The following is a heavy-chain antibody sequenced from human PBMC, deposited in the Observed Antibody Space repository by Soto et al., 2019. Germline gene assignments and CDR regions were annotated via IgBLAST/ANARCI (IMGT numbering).Heavy chain of an antibody. CDR1: GGTFSSYA. CDR3: ARDSHPFDY. V-gene: IGHV1-18*01. Sequence: GASVKVSCKASGGTFSSYAISWVRQAPGQGLEWMGWISAYNGNTNYSQKLQGRVTMTTDTSTSTAYMELRSLRSDDTAVYYCARDSHPFDYWGQGTLVTVSS. CDR2: ISAYNGNT. J-gene: IGHJ4*02.